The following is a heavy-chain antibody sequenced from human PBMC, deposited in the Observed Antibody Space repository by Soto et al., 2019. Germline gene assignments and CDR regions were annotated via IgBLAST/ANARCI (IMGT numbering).Heavy chain of an antibody. Sequence: PSETLSLTCTVSGGSISSGGYYWSRIRQHPGKGLEWIGYIYYSGSTYYNPSLKSRVTISVDTSKNQFSLKLSSVTAADTAVYYCARDTIAAAGIYYYGMDVWGQGTTVTVSS. D-gene: IGHD6-13*01. CDR1: GGSISSGGYY. V-gene: IGHV4-31*03. J-gene: IGHJ6*02. CDR2: IYYSGST. CDR3: ARDTIAAAGIYYYGMDV.